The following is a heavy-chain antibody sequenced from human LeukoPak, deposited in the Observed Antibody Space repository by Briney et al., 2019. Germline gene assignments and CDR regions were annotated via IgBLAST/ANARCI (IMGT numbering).Heavy chain of an antibody. D-gene: IGHD2-15*01. J-gene: IGHJ4*02. CDR2: FYSGGST. V-gene: IGHV3-66*02. CDR3: ARETSTQCSGGSCFFDY. Sequence: PGGSLRLSCAASGFSVSSNYMSWVRQAPGKGLEWVSVFYSGGSTYYADSVEGRFTISRDTSKNTLYLQMNSLRVEDTAVYYCARETSTQCSGGSCFFDYWGQGTLVTVSS. CDR1: GFSVSSNY.